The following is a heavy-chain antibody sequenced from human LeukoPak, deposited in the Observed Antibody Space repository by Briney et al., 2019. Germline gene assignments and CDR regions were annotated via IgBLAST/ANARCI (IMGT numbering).Heavy chain of an antibody. J-gene: IGHJ3*02. Sequence: PGGSLRLSCAASGFTFSSYWMSWVRQAPGKGLEWVSTISASGRSTYYADSVKGRFTISRDNSKNTLYLQMNSLRAEDTAVYYCAKGESIAIDAFDIWGQGTMVTVSS. CDR1: GFTFSSYW. CDR2: ISASGRST. CDR3: AKGESIAIDAFDI. D-gene: IGHD6-6*01. V-gene: IGHV3-23*01.